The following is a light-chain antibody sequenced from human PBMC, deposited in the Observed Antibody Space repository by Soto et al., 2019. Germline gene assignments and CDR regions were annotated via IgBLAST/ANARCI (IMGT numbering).Light chain of an antibody. J-gene: IGKJ2*01. CDR2: AAS. V-gene: IGKV1-9*01. CDR3: QHRDIWSYL. Sequence: IQLTQYPSSLSASVGDRVTITCRASQGISSYLAWYQQKPGKAPKLLIYAASTLQSGVPSRFSGSGSGTEFTLTISSLEAEDFAVYYCQHRDIWSYLFGHVAKV. CDR1: QGISSY.